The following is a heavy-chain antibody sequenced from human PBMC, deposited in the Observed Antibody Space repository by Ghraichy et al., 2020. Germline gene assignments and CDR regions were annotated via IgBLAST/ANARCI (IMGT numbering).Heavy chain of an antibody. V-gene: IGHV4-34*01. CDR1: GGSFSGYY. Sequence: SETLSLTCAVYGGSFSGYYWSWIRQPPGKGLEWIGEINHSGSTNYNPSLKSRVTISVDTSKNQFSLKLSSVTAADTAVYYCARLVEPSYYFDYWGQGTLVTVSS. J-gene: IGHJ4*02. D-gene: IGHD3-10*01. CDR2: INHSGST. CDR3: ARLVEPSYYFDY.